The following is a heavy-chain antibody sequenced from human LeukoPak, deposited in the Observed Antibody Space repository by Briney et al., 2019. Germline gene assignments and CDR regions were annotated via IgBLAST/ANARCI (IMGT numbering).Heavy chain of an antibody. CDR3: ARDARGYGINYYYYYGMDV. Sequence: GGSLRPSCAASGFTFSSYEMNWVRQAPGKGLEWVSYISRSGSTIYYADSVKGRFTISRDNAKNSLYLQMNSLRAEDTAVYYCARDARGYGINYYYYYGMDVWGQGTTVSVSS. V-gene: IGHV3-48*03. CDR1: GFTFSSYE. J-gene: IGHJ6*02. D-gene: IGHD5-18*01. CDR2: ISRSGSTI.